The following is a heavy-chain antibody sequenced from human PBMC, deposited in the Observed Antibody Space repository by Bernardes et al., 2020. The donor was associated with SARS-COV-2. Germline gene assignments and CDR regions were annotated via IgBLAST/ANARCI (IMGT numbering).Heavy chain of an antibody. D-gene: IGHD3-22*01. J-gene: IGHJ5*02. V-gene: IGHV1-2*02. CDR3: AREITMIVVTLFDP. CDR1: GYTFTGYY. CDR2: INPNSGGT. Sequence: ASVKDSCKASGYTFTGYYMHWVRQAPGQGLEWMGWINPNSGGTNYAQKFQGRVTMTRDTSISTAYMELSRLRSDDTAVYYCAREITMIVVTLFDPWGQGTLVTVSS.